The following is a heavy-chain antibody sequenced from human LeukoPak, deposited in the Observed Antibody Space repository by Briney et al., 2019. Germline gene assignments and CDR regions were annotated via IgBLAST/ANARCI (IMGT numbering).Heavy chain of an antibody. D-gene: IGHD5-18*01. CDR1: GGSISSSSYY. J-gene: IGHJ6*03. CDR3: ARDLYSYVSHYYYYYYMDV. V-gene: IGHV4-39*07. CDR2: IYYSGST. Sequence: SETLSLTCTVSGGSISSSSYYWGWIRQPPGKGLEWIGSIYYSGSTYYNPSLKSRVTISVDTSKNQFSLKLSSVTAADTAVYYCARDLYSYVSHYYYYYYMDVWGKGTTVTVSS.